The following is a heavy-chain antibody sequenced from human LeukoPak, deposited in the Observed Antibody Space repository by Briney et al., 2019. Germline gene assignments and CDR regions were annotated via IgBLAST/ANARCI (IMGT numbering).Heavy chain of an antibody. V-gene: IGHV3-23*01. J-gene: IGHJ5*02. D-gene: IGHD3-3*01. Sequence: PGGSLRLSCAASGFTFSNYAVTWVRQAPGKGLEWVSTIIDDGRTYYTDSVEGRFTVSRDDSKDTLYLQMNRLRAEDTAAYYCARGAGAQRVDWFDPWGQGTLVTVSS. CDR1: GFTFSNYA. CDR3: ARGAGAQRVDWFDP. CDR2: IIDDGRT.